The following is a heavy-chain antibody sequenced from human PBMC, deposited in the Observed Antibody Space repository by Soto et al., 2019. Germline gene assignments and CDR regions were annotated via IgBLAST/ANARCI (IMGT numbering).Heavy chain of an antibody. CDR3: ARGSTMVRGRNYYYGMDV. D-gene: IGHD3-10*01. J-gene: IGHJ6*02. Sequence: SETLSLTCAVYGGSFSGYYWSWIRQPPGKGLEWIGEINHSGSTNYNPSLKSRVTISVDTSKNQFSLKLSSVTAADTAVYYCARGSTMVRGRNYYYGMDVWGQGTTVTVSS. CDR1: GGSFSGYY. V-gene: IGHV4-34*01. CDR2: INHSGST.